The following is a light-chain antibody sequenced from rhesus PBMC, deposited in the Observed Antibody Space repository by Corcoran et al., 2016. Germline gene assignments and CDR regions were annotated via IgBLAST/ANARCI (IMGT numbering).Light chain of an antibody. J-gene: IGLJ1*01. Sequence: QAAPTQSPSVSGSPGQSVTISCTGTNSDIGGYNRVSWYQQLPGKAPKLMIYEVTKRPSGVSDRFSASKSGNTASLTIAGLQAEDEADYSCSSYASGGTYIFGAGTRLTVL. CDR1: NSDIGGYNR. CDR3: SSYASGGTYI. CDR2: EVT. V-gene: IGLV2-13*03.